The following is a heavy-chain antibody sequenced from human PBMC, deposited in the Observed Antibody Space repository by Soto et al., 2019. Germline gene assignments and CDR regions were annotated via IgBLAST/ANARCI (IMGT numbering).Heavy chain of an antibody. CDR3: ARLEWYSVIY. CDR1: GDSISSSSYY. V-gene: IGHV4-39*01. CDR2: IYYSGNT. J-gene: IGHJ4*02. Sequence: SETLSLTCTVSGDSISSSSYYWGWIRQPPGKGLEWIGSIYYSGNTYYNPSLKSRVTISVDTSKNQFSLKLSSVTAADTAVYYCARLEWYSVIYWGQGTLVTVSS. D-gene: IGHD3-3*01.